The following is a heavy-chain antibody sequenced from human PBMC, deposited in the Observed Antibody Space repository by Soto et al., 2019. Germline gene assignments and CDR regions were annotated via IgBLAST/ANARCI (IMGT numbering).Heavy chain of an antibody. CDR2: IHSGGST. J-gene: IGHJ5*02. CDR1: GFTVSSNY. V-gene: IGHV3-66*01. CDR3: ARDPGGVVVTAPRFDP. Sequence: EVPLVESGGGLVQPGGSLRLSCAASGFTVSSNYMSWVRQAPGKGLEWVSVIHSGGSTYYADSVKGRFTISRDNSKNTLYLQMNSLRAEDTAVYYCARDPGGVVVTAPRFDPWGQGTLVTVSS. D-gene: IGHD2-21*02.